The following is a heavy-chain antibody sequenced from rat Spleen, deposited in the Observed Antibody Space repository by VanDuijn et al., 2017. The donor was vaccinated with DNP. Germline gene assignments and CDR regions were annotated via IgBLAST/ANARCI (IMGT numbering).Heavy chain of an antibody. CDR3: ARGDA. CDR2: INYDGSNT. J-gene: IGHJ4*01. Sequence: EVQLVESGGGLVQPGRSLKLSCAASGFTFSDYNMAWVRQLPKKGLEWVATINYDGSNTNYRDSVTGRFTISRDNAKTTLYLQMDSLRSEDTATYYCARGDAWGQGTSVTVSS. V-gene: IGHV5-7*01. CDR1: GFTFSDYN.